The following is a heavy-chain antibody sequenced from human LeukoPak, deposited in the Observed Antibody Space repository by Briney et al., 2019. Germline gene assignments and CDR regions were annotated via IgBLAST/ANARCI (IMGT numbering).Heavy chain of an antibody. Sequence: SVKVSCKASGGTFSSYTISWVRQAPGQGLEWMGRIIPILGIANYAQKFQGRVAITADKSTSTAYMELSSLRSEDTAVYYCAREVIQLWPGSTDYYGMDVWGQGTTVTVSS. J-gene: IGHJ6*02. V-gene: IGHV1-69*04. CDR2: IIPILGIA. CDR1: GGTFSSYT. CDR3: AREVIQLWPGSTDYYGMDV. D-gene: IGHD5-18*01.